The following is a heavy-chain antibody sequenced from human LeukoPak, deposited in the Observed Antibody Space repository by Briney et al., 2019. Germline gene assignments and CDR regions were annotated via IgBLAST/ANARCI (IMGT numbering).Heavy chain of an antibody. V-gene: IGHV4-39*01. D-gene: IGHD1-1*01. J-gene: IGHJ4*02. Sequence: PSEILSLTCTVSGGSISSSSYYWGWIRQPPGKGLEWIGSIYYSGSTYYNPSLKSRVTISVDTSKNQFSLKLSSVTAADTAAYYCARVARTGELDYWGQGTLVTVSS. CDR3: ARVARTGELDY. CDR1: GGSISSSSYY. CDR2: IYYSGST.